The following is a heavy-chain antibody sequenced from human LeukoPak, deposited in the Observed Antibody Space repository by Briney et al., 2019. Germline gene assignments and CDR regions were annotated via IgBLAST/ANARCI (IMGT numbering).Heavy chain of an antibody. J-gene: IGHJ4*02. CDR3: ARRYGYSSSSAYFDY. V-gene: IGHV1-2*02. Sequence: ASVKVSCKASGYTFTGYYMHWVRQAPGQGLEWMGWINPNSGGTNYAQKFQGRVTMTRDTSISTAYMELSRLRSDDTAVYYCARRYGYSSSSAYFDYWGQGTLVTVSS. CDR1: GYTFTGYY. D-gene: IGHD6-13*01. CDR2: INPNSGGT.